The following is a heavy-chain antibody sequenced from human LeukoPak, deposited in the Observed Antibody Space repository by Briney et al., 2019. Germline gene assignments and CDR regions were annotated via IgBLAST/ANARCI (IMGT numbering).Heavy chain of an antibody. V-gene: IGHV4-59*08. CDR1: GGSISSYY. CDR2: IYYSGST. D-gene: IGHD3-10*01. J-gene: IGHJ3*02. CDR3: ARGASYYYGSGSPGAFDI. Sequence: SETLSLTCTVSGGSISSYYWSWIRQPPGKGLEWIGYIYYSGSTNYNPSLKSRVTISVDTSKNQFSLKLSSVTAADTAVYYCARGASYYYGSGSPGAFDIWGQGTMVTVSS.